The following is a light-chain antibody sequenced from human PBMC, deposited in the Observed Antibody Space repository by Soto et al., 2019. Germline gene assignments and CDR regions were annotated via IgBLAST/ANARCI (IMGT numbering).Light chain of an antibody. Sequence: PGERATLSCRASQSVTYLVWYQQKPGQAPRLLIYGASSRATGIPDRFSGSGSGTDFTLTISRLEPEDFAVYYCQHYGSSPWTFGQGTKVEIK. V-gene: IGKV3-20*01. CDR2: GAS. CDR1: QSVTY. J-gene: IGKJ1*01. CDR3: QHYGSSPWT.